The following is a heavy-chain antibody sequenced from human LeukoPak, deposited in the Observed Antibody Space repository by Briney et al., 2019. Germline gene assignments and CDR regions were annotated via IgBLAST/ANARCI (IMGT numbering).Heavy chain of an antibody. J-gene: IGHJ4*02. CDR3: ARRTNTWGVD. Sequence: ETLSLTCTVSGGSISGFYWTWIRQPPGKGLEWVASIKHDGSERYYVDSVKGRFTISRDNAKNSLYLQMTSLRVEDTAVFFCARRTNTWGVDWGQGTLVAVSS. V-gene: IGHV3-7*01. CDR2: IKHDGSER. CDR1: GGSISGFY. D-gene: IGHD7-27*01.